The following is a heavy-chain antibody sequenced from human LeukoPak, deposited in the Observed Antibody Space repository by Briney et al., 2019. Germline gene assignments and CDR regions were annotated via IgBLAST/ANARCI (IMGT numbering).Heavy chain of an antibody. V-gene: IGHV3-30*18. CDR3: AKGVRYGSYRHFDY. J-gene: IGHJ4*02. D-gene: IGHD1-26*01. CDR1: GFTFSSYG. CDR2: ISYDGSNK. Sequence: GGSLRLSCAASGFTFSSYGMHWVRQAPGKGLEWVAVISYDGSNKYYADSVKGRFTIPRDNSKNTLYLQMNSLRAEDTAVYYCAKGVRYGSYRHFDYWGQGTLVTVSS.